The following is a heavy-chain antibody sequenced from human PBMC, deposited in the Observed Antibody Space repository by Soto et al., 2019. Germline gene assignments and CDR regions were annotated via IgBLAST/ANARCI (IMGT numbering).Heavy chain of an antibody. V-gene: IGHV1-18*04. CDR2: ISCHNANT. J-gene: IGHJ5*02. CDR1: GYTFTDYG. Sequence: QVNLEQSGGEVRKPGASVKVSCKTSGYTFTDYGITWVRQAPGKGPEWMGWISCHNANTSHAQKFQDRVTLSTETSKKTVYLELRSLRSDDTAVYYCARGPRYNSGWSRDWFDLWGQGTLVTVSS. D-gene: IGHD6-19*01. CDR3: ARGPRYNSGWSRDWFDL.